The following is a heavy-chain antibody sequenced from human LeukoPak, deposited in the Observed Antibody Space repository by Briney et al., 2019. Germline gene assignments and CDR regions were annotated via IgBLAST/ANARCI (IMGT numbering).Heavy chain of an antibody. V-gene: IGHV3-15*01. CDR3: LSDLDY. CDR1: GFNFTEAW. CDR2: IKSTTDXGTV. J-gene: IGHJ4*02. Sequence: PGGSLRLSCATSGFNFTEAWMXXXXXXXXXGLEWVGRIKSTTDXGTVDYGAXXXXXXAISRDDSKNTVYLQMNSLKIEDTAVYYCLSDLDYWGRGTLVTVSS.